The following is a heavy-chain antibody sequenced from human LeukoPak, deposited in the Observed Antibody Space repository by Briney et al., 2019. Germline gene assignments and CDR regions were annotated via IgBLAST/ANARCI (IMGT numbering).Heavy chain of an antibody. D-gene: IGHD6-19*01. CDR2: ISYDGSNK. CDR3: ARDAYSSGWPTYYYYYYGMDV. CDR1: GFTFSSYA. Sequence: PGGSLRLSCAASGFTFSSYAMHWVRQAPGKGLEWVAVISYDGSNKYYADSVKGRFTVSRDNSKNTLYLQMNSLRAEDTAVYYCARDAYSSGWPTYYYYYYGMDVWGQGTTVTVSS. J-gene: IGHJ6*02. V-gene: IGHV3-30-3*01.